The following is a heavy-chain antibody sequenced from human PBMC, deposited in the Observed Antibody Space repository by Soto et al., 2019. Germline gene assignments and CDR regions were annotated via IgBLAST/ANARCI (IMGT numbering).Heavy chain of an antibody. CDR3: STRLTMIVAGDWFDP. Sequence: EVPLVESGGGLVKPGGSLRLSCAASGFTFSNAWMNWVRQAPGKGLEWVGRIKSKTDGGTTDYAAPVKGRFTISRYASKNTLYLQMNSRQTKHAAVYYCSTRLTMIVAGDWFDPWGRGTLVTVSS. CDR1: GFTFSNAW. D-gene: IGHD3-22*01. V-gene: IGHV3-15*07. CDR2: IKSKTDGGTT. J-gene: IGHJ5*02.